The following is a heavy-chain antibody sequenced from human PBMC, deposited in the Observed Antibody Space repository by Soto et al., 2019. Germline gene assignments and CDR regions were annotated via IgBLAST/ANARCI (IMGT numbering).Heavy chain of an antibody. CDR3: ARSPRDDILTGYWVYFDY. D-gene: IGHD3-9*01. Sequence: QVQLVQSGAEEKKPGASVKVSCKASGYTFTNYAIQWVRQAPGQRLEWMGWINTGKGNTKYSQKFQGRVTITRDTSASTTYMELSSLRSEDTAVYYCARSPRDDILTGYWVYFDYWGHGTLVTVSS. V-gene: IGHV1-3*04. J-gene: IGHJ4*01. CDR2: INTGKGNT. CDR1: GYTFTNYA.